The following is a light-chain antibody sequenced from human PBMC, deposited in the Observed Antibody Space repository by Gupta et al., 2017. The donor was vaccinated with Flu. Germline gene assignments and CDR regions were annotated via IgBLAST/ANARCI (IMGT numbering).Light chain of an antibody. CDR1: SGHSSNA. J-gene: IGLJ3*02. CDR2: LSSDGSH. CDR3: QTWGTGIQV. V-gene: IGLV4-69*01. Sequence: QLVLTQSPSASASLGASVKLTCTLSSGHSSNAIAWHQQQPEKGPRYLMKLSSDGSHSKGDGIPDRFSGSSSGAERYLTISSLQSEDEADYYCQTWGTGIQVFGGGTKLTVL.